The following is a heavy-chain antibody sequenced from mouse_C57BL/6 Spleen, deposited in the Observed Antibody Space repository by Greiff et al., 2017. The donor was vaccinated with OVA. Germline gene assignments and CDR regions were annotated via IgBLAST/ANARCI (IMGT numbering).Heavy chain of an antibody. D-gene: IGHD1-1*01. V-gene: IGHV1-66*01. CDR3: ARNGREGYYAMDY. CDR1: GYSFTSYY. CDR2: IYPGSGNT. J-gene: IGHJ4*01. Sequence: QVQLKESGPELVKPGASVKISCKASGYSFTSYYIHWVKQRPGQGLEWIGWIYPGSGNTKYNEKFKGKATLTADTSSSTAYMQLSSLTSEDSAVYYGARNGREGYYAMDYWGQGTSVTVSS.